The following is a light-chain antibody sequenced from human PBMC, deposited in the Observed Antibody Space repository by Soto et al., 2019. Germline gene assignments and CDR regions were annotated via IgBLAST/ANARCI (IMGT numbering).Light chain of an antibody. V-gene: IGLV2-8*01. CDR2: EIN. J-gene: IGLJ2*01. Sequence: QSALTQPPSASGSPGQSVTISCTGTSSDVGGYNYVSWYQQHPGKAPKLIIYEINKRPSGVPDRFSGSKAGNKASLTVSGLQAEDEAEYYCSSYAGSNNVVFGGGTKLTVL. CDR1: SSDVGGYNY. CDR3: SSYAGSNNVV.